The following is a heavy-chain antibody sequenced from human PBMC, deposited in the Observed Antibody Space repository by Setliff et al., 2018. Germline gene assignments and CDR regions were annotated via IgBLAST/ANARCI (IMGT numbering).Heavy chain of an antibody. CDR3: ARTLPHEGYSYGWDAFDI. V-gene: IGHV5-51*01. D-gene: IGHD5-18*01. CDR1: GYTFTSYG. Sequence: ASVKVSCKASGYTFTSYGISWVRQAPGQGLEWMGIIYPGGSDTRYSPSFQGQVTISADKSISTAYLQWSSLKASDTAMYYCARTLPHEGYSYGWDAFDIWGQGTMVTVSS. CDR2: IYPGGSDT. J-gene: IGHJ3*02.